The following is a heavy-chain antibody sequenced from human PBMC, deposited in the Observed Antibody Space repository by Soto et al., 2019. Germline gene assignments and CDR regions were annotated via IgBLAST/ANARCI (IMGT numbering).Heavy chain of an antibody. CDR3: AKDRFGIVGPVDY. CDR2: ISSSSSCT. D-gene: IGHD1-26*01. CDR1: GFTFSSYS. V-gene: IGHV3-23*01. Sequence: GSLRLSCAASGFTFSSYSMNWVRQAPGKGLEWVSGISSSSSCTYYADSVTGRFTISRDNSKNTVSLHMNSLRVDDTAVYFCAKDRFGIVGPVDYWGPGTLVTVSS. J-gene: IGHJ4*02.